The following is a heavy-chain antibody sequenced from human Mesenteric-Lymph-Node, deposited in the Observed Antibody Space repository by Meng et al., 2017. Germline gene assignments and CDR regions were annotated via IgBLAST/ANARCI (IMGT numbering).Heavy chain of an antibody. CDR2: ISWNSGSI. J-gene: IGHJ6*02. CDR3: AKDLGYLLPADYYYGMDV. Sequence: SLKISCAASGFTFDDYAMHWVRQAPGKGLEWVSGISWNSGSIGYADSVKGRFTISRDNAKNSLYLQMNSLRAEDTALYYCAKDLGYLLPADYYYGMDVWGQGTTVTVSS. D-gene: IGHD2-2*01. CDR1: GFTFDDYA. V-gene: IGHV3-9*01.